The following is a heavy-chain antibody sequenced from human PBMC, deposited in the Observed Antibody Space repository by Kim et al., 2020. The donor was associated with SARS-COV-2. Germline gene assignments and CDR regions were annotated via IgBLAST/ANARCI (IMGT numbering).Heavy chain of an antibody. Sequence: SLNSRVNIAVDTSKNQFSLKLSSVTAADTAVYYCARAYSSGWYLDAFDIWGQGTMVTVSS. J-gene: IGHJ3*02. V-gene: IGHV4-31*02. D-gene: IGHD6-19*01. CDR3: ARAYSSGWYLDAFDI.